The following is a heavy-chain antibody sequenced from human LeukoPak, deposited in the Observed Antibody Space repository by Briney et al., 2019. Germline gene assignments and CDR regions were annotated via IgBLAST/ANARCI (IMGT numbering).Heavy chain of an antibody. CDR2: IYYSGST. J-gene: IGHJ6*03. D-gene: IGHD2-2*02. CDR1: GGSISSYY. Sequence: SETLSLTCTASGGSISSYYWSWIRQPPGKGLEWIGYIYYSGSTNYNPSLKSRVTISVDTSKNQFSLKLSSVTAADTAVYYCARAPGRAGSSTSCYNQKLVWYYYYMDVWGKGTTVTVSS. V-gene: IGHV4-59*01. CDR3: ARAPGRAGSSTSCYNQKLVWYYYYMDV.